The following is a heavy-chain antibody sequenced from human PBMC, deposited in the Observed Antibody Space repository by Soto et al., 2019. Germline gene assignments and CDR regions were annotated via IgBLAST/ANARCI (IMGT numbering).Heavy chain of an antibody. CDR1: GFIFDDFA. D-gene: IGHD1-1*01. CDR2: LSWNSGST. CDR3: ARDTDSDTWNDPFDY. Sequence: DVQLVESGGGLVQPGRSLRLSCAASGFIFDDFAMHWVRQAPGKGLEWVSGLSWNSGSTDYAASVKGRFIISRDNARNSLYLKMNSLRLEDTALYYCARDTDSDTWNDPFDYWGQGALVIVS. V-gene: IGHV3-9*01. J-gene: IGHJ4*02.